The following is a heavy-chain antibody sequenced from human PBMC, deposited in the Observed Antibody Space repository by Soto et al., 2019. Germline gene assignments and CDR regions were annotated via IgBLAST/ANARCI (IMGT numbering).Heavy chain of an antibody. CDR2: ISGSGGST. CDR3: AKTIAAAGTSYYYYGMDV. V-gene: IGHV3-23*01. J-gene: IGHJ6*02. D-gene: IGHD6-13*01. CDR1: GFTFSSYA. Sequence: GGSLRLSCAASGFTFSSYAMSWVRQAPGKGLEWVSAISGSGGSTYYADSVKGRFNISRDNSKNTLYLQMNSLRAEDTAIYYCAKTIAAAGTSYYYYGMDVWGQGTTVTVSS.